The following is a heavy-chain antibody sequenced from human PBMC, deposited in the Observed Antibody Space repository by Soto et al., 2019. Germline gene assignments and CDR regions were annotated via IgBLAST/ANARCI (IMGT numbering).Heavy chain of an antibody. J-gene: IGHJ6*02. CDR2: ISAYNDYT. CDR1: GYTFIRYG. V-gene: IGHV1-18*01. CDR3: ARGGYYDNAWGKLSHYGLDV. Sequence: QVQLVQSAAEVKKPGASVKVSCKASGYTFIRYGITWVRQATGQGLGWMGWISAYNDYTIYAQKLQGRVTMTTDTSTRTVYMELRSLKSDDTAVYYCARGGYYDNAWGKLSHYGLDVWGQGTSVTVSS. D-gene: IGHD3-16*01.